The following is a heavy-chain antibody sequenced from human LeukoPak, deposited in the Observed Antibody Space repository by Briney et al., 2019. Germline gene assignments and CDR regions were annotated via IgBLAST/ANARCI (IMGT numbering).Heavy chain of an antibody. CDR2: TYYRSKWYN. CDR1: GDSVSSNSAA. J-gene: IGHJ4*02. V-gene: IGHV6-1*01. CDR3: ARDPRTPTYSSGWPGFDY. Sequence: SQTLSLTCVISGDSVSSNSAAWNWIRQSPSRGLEWLGRTYYRSKWYNDYAVSVKSRITINPDTSKNQFSLQPNSVTPEDTAVYYCARDPRTPTYSSGWPGFDYWGQGTLVTVSS. D-gene: IGHD6-19*01.